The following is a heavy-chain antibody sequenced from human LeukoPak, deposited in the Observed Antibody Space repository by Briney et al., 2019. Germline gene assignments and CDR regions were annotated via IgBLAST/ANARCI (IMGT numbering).Heavy chain of an antibody. D-gene: IGHD3-3*01. V-gene: IGHV1-3*01. J-gene: IGHJ4*02. CDR1: GYTFTNYA. Sequence: GASVKVSCTASGYTFTNYAMQWVRQAPGQRLEWMGWINAGNGNTRYSQRFQGRVTITRDTSASTVYMEVTSLRSEDTAVYHCARGIWSRTVSSYYLDYWGQGTLVTVSS. CDR2: INAGNGNT. CDR3: ARGIWSRTVSSYYLDY.